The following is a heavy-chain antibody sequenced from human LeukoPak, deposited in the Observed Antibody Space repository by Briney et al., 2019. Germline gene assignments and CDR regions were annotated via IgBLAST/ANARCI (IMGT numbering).Heavy chain of an antibody. CDR2: ITGSGSDT. J-gene: IGHJ4*02. CDR3: AKGTEGYCSGTICYPFDY. D-gene: IGHD2-15*01. V-gene: IGHV3-23*01. CDR1: GFTFSSYA. Sequence: GGSLRLSCEASGFTFSSYAMNWVRQVPGKGQEWVSSITGSGSDTYFVDSVKGRFTISRDNSKNTLYLQLNSLRAEDTAVYYCAKGTEGYCSGTICYPFDYWGRGTLVTVSS.